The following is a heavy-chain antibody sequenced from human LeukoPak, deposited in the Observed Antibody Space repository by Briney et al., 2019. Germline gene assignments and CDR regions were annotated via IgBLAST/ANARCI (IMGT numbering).Heavy chain of an antibody. CDR2: IKRKTDGGTT. V-gene: IGHV3-15*01. J-gene: IGHJ4*02. D-gene: IGHD5-18*01. Sequence: GGSLRLSCAASGFSFSNAWMSWVRQAPGKGLEWVARIKRKTDGGTTDCTAPVKGRITISRDDSKNTLYLQMNSLKTEDTAVYYCTTEDTCGFHWGQGTLVTVSS. CDR1: GFSFSNAW. CDR3: TTEDTCGFH.